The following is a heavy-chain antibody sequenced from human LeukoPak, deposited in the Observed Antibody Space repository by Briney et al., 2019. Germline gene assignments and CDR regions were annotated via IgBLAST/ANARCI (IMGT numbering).Heavy chain of an antibody. CDR3: ARGKVWGSGSFEY. Sequence: TSSETLSLTCTVSGGSISSGSYYWSWIRQPAGKGLEWIGRIYISGSTSYNPSLKSRVTISIDTSKNQFSLKLSSVTAADTAVYYCARGKVWGSGSFEYWGQGTLVTVSS. CDR2: IYISGST. CDR1: GGSISSGSYY. V-gene: IGHV4-61*02. D-gene: IGHD3-10*01. J-gene: IGHJ4*02.